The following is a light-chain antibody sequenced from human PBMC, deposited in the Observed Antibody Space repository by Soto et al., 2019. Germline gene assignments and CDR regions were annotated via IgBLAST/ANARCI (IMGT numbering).Light chain of an antibody. J-gene: IGKJ1*01. CDR3: LQALQTPRT. Sequence: DIVMTQSPLSLPVTPGEPASISCRSSQSLLHSKGYNYLDWYLQKPGQSPQLLIYLVSNRASGVPDRFSGSGSGTDFTLKISSVEAEDVGVYYCLQALQTPRTFGQGTKVEIK. V-gene: IGKV2-28*01. CDR1: QSLLHSKGYNY. CDR2: LVS.